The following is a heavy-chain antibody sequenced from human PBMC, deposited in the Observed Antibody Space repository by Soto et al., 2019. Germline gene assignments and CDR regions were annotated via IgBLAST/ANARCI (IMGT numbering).Heavy chain of an antibody. CDR2: ISYDGSNK. D-gene: IGHD3-3*01. V-gene: IGHV3-30*18. CDR3: AKDQVGVVIIWDNWFDP. CDR1: GFTFSSYG. J-gene: IGHJ5*02. Sequence: HHGGSLRLSCAASGFTFSSYGMHWVRQAPGKGLEWVAVISYDGSNKYYADSVKGRFTISRDNSKNTLYLQMNSLRAEDTAVYYCAKDQVGVVIIWDNWFDPWGQGTLATVSS.